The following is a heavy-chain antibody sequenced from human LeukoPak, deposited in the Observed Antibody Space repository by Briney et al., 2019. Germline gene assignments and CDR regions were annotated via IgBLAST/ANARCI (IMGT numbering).Heavy chain of an antibody. D-gene: IGHD6-13*01. J-gene: IGHJ5*02. CDR3: ARVRSPYSSSWGRGANWFDP. Sequence: ASVTVSCTASGYTFTSYDINWVRQATGQGLEWMGWMNPNSGNTGYAQKFQGRVTMTRNTSISTAYMELSSLRSEDTAVYYCARVRSPYSSSWGRGANWFDPWGQGTLVTVSS. V-gene: IGHV1-8*01. CDR2: MNPNSGNT. CDR1: GYTFTSYD.